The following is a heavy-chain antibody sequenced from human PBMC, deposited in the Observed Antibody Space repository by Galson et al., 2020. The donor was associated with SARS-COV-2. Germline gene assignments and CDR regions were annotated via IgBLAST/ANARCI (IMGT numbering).Heavy chain of an antibody. CDR1: GFTFSNAW. CDR3: TTERLCSSTSCRNYYYYYMDV. J-gene: IGHJ6*03. D-gene: IGHD2-2*01. CDR2: IKSKTDGGTT. V-gene: IGHV3-15*01. Sequence: GGSLRLSCAASGFTFSNAWMSWVRQAPGKGLEWVGRIKSKTDGGTTDYAAPVKGRFTISRDDSKNTLYLQMNSLKTEDTAVYYCTTERLCSSTSCRNYYYYYMDVWGKGTTVTVSS.